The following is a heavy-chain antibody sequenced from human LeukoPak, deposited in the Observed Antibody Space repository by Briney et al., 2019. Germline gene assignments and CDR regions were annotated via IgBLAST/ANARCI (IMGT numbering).Heavy chain of an antibody. CDR1: GGSISSYY. D-gene: IGHD1-26*01. CDR2: IYYSGST. J-gene: IGHJ4*02. CDR3: ARVSRGSYSADY. Sequence: PSETLSLICTVSGGSISSYYWSWTRQPPGKGLEWIGYIYYSGSTNYNPSLKSRVTISVDTSKNQFSLKLSSVTAADTAVYYCARVSRGSYSADYWGQGTLVTVSS. V-gene: IGHV4-59*01.